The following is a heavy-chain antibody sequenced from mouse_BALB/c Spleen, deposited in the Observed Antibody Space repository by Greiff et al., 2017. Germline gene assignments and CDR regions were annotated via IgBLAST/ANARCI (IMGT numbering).Heavy chain of an antibody. CDR3: ARWDYGDYVGAMDD. CDR1: GYTFTSYV. Sequence: EVQLVESGPELVKPGASVKMSCKASGYTFTSYVMHWVKQKPGQGLEWIGYINPYNDGTKYNEKFKGKATLTSDKSSSTAYMELSSLTSEDSAVYYCARWDYGDYVGAMDDWGQGTSVTASS. CDR2: INPYNDGT. J-gene: IGHJ4*01. D-gene: IGHD2-13*01. V-gene: IGHV1-14*01.